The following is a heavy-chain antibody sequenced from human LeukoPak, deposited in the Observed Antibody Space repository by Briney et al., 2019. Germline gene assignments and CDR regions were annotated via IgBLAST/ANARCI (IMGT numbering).Heavy chain of an antibody. Sequence: ASVKVSCTASGYTFTSYYMHWVRQAPGQGLEWMGIINTSGGSTSYAQKFQGRVTMTRDTSTSTVYMELSSLRSEDTAVYYFVRDRQGLDYWGQGTLVTVSS. CDR2: INTSGGST. CDR1: GYTFTSYY. J-gene: IGHJ4*02. D-gene: IGHD6-6*01. V-gene: IGHV1-46*01. CDR3: VRDRQGLDY.